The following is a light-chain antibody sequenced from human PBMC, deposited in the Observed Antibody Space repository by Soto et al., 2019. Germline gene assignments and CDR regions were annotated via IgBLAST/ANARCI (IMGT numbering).Light chain of an antibody. Sequence: AIRMTQSPSSFSPSTGDRVTITCRASQGISSYLAWYQQKPGKAPKLLIFAASTLQSGVPSRFSGSGSGTDFTLTISCLQPEDFATYSCQQYYSYPYTFGQGTKLEIK. CDR1: QGISSY. J-gene: IGKJ2*01. V-gene: IGKV1-8*01. CDR3: QQYYSYPYT. CDR2: AAS.